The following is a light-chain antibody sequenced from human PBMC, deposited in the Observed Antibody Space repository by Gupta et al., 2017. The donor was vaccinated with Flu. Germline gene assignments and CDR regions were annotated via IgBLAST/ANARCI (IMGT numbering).Light chain of an antibody. J-gene: IGKJ1*01. Sequence: DVVMTQSPLSLPVTLGQPASISCRSSQSLVYIDGNTYLSWFQQRPGQSPRRLIYKVSNRDSGVPDRFSGSASGTDFTLKISRVEAEDVGVYYCVQGTHWPPTFGQGTKVEIK. CDR1: QSLVYIDGNTY. CDR3: VQGTHWPPT. V-gene: IGKV2-30*01. CDR2: KVS.